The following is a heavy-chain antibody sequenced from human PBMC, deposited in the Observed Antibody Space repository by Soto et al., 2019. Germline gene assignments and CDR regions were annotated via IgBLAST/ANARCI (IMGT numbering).Heavy chain of an antibody. V-gene: IGHV4-30-4*01. CDR3: DRTVQQLGNWFDT. CDR1: GGSISSGDYY. CDR2: IYYSGST. D-gene: IGHD6-13*01. Sequence: SETLSLTCTVSGGSISSGDYYWSWIRQPPGKGLEWIGYIYYSGSTYYNPSLKSRVTISVDTSKNQFSLKLSSVTAADTAVYYCDRTVQQLGNWFDTWGQGTLVTVSS. J-gene: IGHJ5*02.